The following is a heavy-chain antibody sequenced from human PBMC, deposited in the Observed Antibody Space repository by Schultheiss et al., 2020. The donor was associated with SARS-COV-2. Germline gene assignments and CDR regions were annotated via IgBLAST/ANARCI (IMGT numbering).Heavy chain of an antibody. CDR1: GGSVSSGSYY. Sequence: SETLSLTCTVSGGSVSSGSYYWSWIRQTPGKGLEWIGYVYYSGSTDYDPSLKSRVSILVDTSKNQFSLKLSSVTAVDTAVYYCAGASIAAPRRAYYYYGMDVWGQGTTVTVSS. CDR3: AGASIAAPRRAYYYYGMDV. CDR2: VYYSGST. J-gene: IGHJ6*02. V-gene: IGHV4-61*01. D-gene: IGHD6-13*01.